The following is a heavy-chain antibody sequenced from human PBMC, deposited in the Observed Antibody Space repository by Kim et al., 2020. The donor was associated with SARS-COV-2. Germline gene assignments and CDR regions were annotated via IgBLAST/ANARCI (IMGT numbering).Heavy chain of an antibody. CDR1: GFTFSNYA. J-gene: IGHJ4*02. CDR2: ISGSGDNT. D-gene: IGHD5-18*01. V-gene: IGHV3-23*01. Sequence: GGSLRLSCAASGFTFSNYAMSWVRQAPGKGLEWVSSISGSGDNTYYADSVRGRFAISRDNSKNTLYMQMNSLRVEDTAEYYCVKLGGSYGYDIFDYWGQGTLVTVSS. CDR3: VKLGGSYGYDIFDY.